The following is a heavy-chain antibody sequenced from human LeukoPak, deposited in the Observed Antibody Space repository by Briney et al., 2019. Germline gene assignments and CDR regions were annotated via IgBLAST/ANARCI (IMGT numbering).Heavy chain of an antibody. V-gene: IGHV3-11*01. D-gene: IGHD5-24*01. CDR1: GFTFSDYY. CDR3: ARNEGRWLHGDAFDI. Sequence: GGSLRLSCAASGFTFSDYYMSWIRQAPGKGLEWVSYISSSGSTIYYADSVKGRFTISRDNDKNSLYLQMNSLRAEDTAVYYCARNEGRWLHGDAFDIWGQGTMVTVSS. CDR2: ISSSGSTI. J-gene: IGHJ3*02.